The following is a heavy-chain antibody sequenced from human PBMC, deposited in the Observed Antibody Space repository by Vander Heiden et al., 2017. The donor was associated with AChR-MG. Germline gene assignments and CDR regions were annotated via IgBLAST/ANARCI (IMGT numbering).Heavy chain of an antibody. V-gene: IGHV4-59*01. Sequence: QVQLQESGPGLLKPSETLSLPCTVSGGSISSYYWSWIRQPPGKGLEWIGYIYYSGSTNYNPSLKSRVTISVDTSKNQFSLKLSSVTAADTAVYYCAGYDSSGYYYDYWGQGTLVTVSS. CDR2: IYYSGST. CDR3: AGYDSSGYYYDY. D-gene: IGHD3-22*01. CDR1: GGSISSYY. J-gene: IGHJ4*02.